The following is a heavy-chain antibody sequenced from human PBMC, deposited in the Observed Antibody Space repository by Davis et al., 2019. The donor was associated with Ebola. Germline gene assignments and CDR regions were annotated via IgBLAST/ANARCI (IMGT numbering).Heavy chain of an antibody. CDR3: TRQTLLWSD. Sequence: GGSLRLSCAASGFTFSGSAMHWVRQASGKGLEWVGRIRSKANSYATAYAASVKGRFTISRDDSKNTAYLQMNSLKTEDTAVYYCTRQTLLWSDWGQGTLVTVSS. D-gene: IGHD3-10*01. V-gene: IGHV3-73*01. CDR1: GFTFSGSA. CDR2: IRSKANSYAT. J-gene: IGHJ4*02.